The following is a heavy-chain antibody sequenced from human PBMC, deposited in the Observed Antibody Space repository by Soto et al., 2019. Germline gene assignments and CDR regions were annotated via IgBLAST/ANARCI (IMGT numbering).Heavy chain of an antibody. Sequence: EAQLLESGGGLVQPGGSLTLSCAASGLTFSNYAMTWVRQAPGKGLEWVSMALASGGSAWYADSVKGRFTISRDNSKNTLYLEMKRLRADETAIYFCAKMLGPLGYDIVTGHYGMDVWGQGTSVTVSS. J-gene: IGHJ6*01. CDR1: GLTFSNYA. CDR3: AKMLGPLGYDIVTGHYGMDV. CDR2: ALASGGSA. D-gene: IGHD3-9*01. V-gene: IGHV3-23*01.